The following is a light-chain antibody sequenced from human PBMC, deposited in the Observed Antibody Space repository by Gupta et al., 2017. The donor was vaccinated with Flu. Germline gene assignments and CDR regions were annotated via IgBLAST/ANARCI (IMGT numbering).Light chain of an antibody. CDR2: AAS. CDR1: QSISSY. Sequence: DIQMTQSPSSLSASVGDRVTITCRASQSISSYLNWYQQKPGKAPKLLIYAASSLQSGVPSRFSGSGSGTDLTLTISSRQPEDFATYYCQQSYSNPRYTFGQGTKLEIK. J-gene: IGKJ2*01. CDR3: QQSYSNPRYT. V-gene: IGKV1-39*01.